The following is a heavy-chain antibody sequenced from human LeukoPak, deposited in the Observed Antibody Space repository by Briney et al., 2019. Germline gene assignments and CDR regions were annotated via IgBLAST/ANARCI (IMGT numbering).Heavy chain of an antibody. D-gene: IGHD3-3*01. CDR1: GGSISSGGYS. J-gene: IGHJ5*02. Sequence: SETLSLTCTVSGGSISSGGYSWSWIRQPPGKGLEWIGYIYHSGSTYYNPSLKSRVTISVDRSKNQFSLKLSSVTAADTAVYYCARSNFWSGPNWFDPWGQGTLVTVSS. CDR3: ARSNFWSGPNWFDP. CDR2: IYHSGST. V-gene: IGHV4-30-2*01.